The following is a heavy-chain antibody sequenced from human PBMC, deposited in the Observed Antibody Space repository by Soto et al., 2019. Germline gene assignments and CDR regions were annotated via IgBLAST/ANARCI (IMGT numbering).Heavy chain of an antibody. Sequence: QVQLVQSGAEVKKPGASVKVSCKASGYTFTSYGISWVRQAPGQGLEWMGWISAYNGNTNYAQKLQGRVTMTTDTATSTADMGLRGLRADDPAVYYCARLNSGYDLARVGQLYYYYSGMDVWGQGTTVTVSS. D-gene: IGHD5-12*01. CDR3: ARLNSGYDLARVGQLYYYYSGMDV. J-gene: IGHJ6*02. V-gene: IGHV1-18*01. CDR1: GYTFTSYG. CDR2: ISAYNGNT.